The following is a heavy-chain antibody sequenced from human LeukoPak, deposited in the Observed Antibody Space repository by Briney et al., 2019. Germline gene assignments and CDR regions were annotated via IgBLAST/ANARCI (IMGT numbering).Heavy chain of an antibody. D-gene: IGHD5-24*01. V-gene: IGHV3-21*01. CDR2: ISGNGVLT. J-gene: IGHJ4*02. CDR1: GFIFKSYT. CDR3: ARDQTRRDGYNY. Sequence: GGSLRLSCAASGFIFKSYTMAWVRQAPGKGLEWVAGISGNGVLTYYADSVKGRFTISRDNAKNSLYLQMNSLRAEDTAVYYCARDQTRRDGYNYWGQGTLVTVSS.